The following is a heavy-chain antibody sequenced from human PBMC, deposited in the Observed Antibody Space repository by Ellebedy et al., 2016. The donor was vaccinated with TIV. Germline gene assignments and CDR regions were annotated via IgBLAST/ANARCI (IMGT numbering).Heavy chain of an antibody. V-gene: IGHV3-23*01. CDR3: AKDRGDYFDY. CDR1: GFTFSSYA. Sequence: PGGSLRLSCAASGFTFSSYAVSRVRQAPGKGLEWVSAISGSGGSTYYADSVKGRFTISRDNSKNTLYLQMNSLRAEDTAVYYCAKDRGDYFDYWGQGTLVTVSS. D-gene: IGHD3-10*01. CDR2: ISGSGGST. J-gene: IGHJ4*02.